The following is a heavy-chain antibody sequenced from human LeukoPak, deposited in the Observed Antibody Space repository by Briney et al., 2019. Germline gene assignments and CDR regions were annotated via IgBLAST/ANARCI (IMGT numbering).Heavy chain of an antibody. Sequence: SGTLSLTCTVSGGSISSGGYYWSWIRQHPGKGLEWVGYIYYSGSTYYNPSLKSRVTISVDTSKNQFSLKLSSVTAADTAVYYCAKSEGTGYYFDYWGQGTLVTVSS. V-gene: IGHV4-31*03. CDR2: IYYSGST. CDR3: AKSEGTGYYFDY. D-gene: IGHD1-1*01. CDR1: GGSISSGGYY. J-gene: IGHJ4*02.